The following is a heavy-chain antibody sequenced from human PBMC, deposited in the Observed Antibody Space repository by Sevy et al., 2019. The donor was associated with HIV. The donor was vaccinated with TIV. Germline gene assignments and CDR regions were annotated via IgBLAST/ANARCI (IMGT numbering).Heavy chain of an antibody. J-gene: IGHJ4*02. CDR1: GYTFTDRY. D-gene: IGHD6-19*01. CDR2: IDPDTGNT. CDR3: AKVHPPRLSGHNSGWYPFDY. Sequence: ASVNVSCQTSGYTFTDRYIHWLRQAPGEGLKWMGCIDPDTGNTRYSQEFQARVTMTGDTTVNTVYMELSRLTSDDTAVYFCAKVHPPRLSGHNSGWYPFDYWGQGTLVTVSS. V-gene: IGHV1-2*02.